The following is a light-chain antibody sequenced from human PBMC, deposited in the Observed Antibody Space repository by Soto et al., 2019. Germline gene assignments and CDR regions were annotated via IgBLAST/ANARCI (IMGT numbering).Light chain of an antibody. CDR3: SAWDDTLNGWV. CDR1: NSNIGAGTKP. Sequence: QSVLTQPPSVSQAPRQRVTISCSGSNSNIGAGTKPVNWYQQLQGKAPKLLIYYDHLLPSGVSDRFSGSRSGTSASLAISGLQSEDEADYYCSAWDDTLNGWVFGGGTKLTVL. CDR2: YDH. V-gene: IGLV1-36*01. J-gene: IGLJ3*02.